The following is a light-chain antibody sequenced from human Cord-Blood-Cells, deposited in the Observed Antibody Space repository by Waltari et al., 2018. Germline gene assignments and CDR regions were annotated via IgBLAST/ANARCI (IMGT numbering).Light chain of an antibody. CDR2: DVS. V-gene: IGLV2-11*01. CDR3: CSYAGSYTWV. CDR1: SRAVGGYNY. Sequence: QSALTQPRSVSGSPGQSVTIPCTGTSRAVGGYNYVSWYQQHPGKAPNLMIYDVSKRPSGVPDRFSGSKSGNTASLTISGLQAEDEADYYCCSYAGSYTWVFGGGTKLTVL. J-gene: IGLJ3*02.